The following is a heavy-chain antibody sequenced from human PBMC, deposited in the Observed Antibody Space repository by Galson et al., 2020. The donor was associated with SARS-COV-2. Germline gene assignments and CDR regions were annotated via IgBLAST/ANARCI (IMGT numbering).Heavy chain of an antibody. D-gene: IGHD6-13*01. V-gene: IGHV1-18*01. Sequence: ASVKVSCKASGYTFTSYGISWVRQAPGQGLEWMGWISAYNGNTNYAQKLQGRVTMTTDTSTSTAYMELRSLRSDDTAVYYCASSTGYSSSWYEECWGQGTLVTVSS. CDR1: GYTFTSYG. J-gene: IGHJ4*02. CDR2: ISAYNGNT. CDR3: ASSTGYSSSWYEEC.